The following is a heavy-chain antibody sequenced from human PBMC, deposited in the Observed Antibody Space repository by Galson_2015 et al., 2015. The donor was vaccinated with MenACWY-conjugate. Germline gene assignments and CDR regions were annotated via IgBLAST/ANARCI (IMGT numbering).Heavy chain of an antibody. CDR2: ISYSGNP. Sequence: LSLTCSVSGGSVSDSNSYWSWIRLPPGKALEWFGYISYSGNPHYNPPLRGRVSISMDTSKNQFSLKLSSVTAADTGVYYCARQGDYRIDYWGQGTPVTVSS. V-gene: IGHV4-30-4*08. CDR1: GGSVSDSNSY. J-gene: IGHJ4*02. D-gene: IGHD4-17*01. CDR3: ARQGDYRIDY.